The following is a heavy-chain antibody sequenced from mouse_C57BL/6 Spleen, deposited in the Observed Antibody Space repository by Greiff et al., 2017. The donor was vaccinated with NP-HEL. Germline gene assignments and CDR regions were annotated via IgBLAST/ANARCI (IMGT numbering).Heavy chain of an antibody. V-gene: IGHV1-66*01. CDR3: ARSGDGYFDY. CDR1: GYSFTSYY. J-gene: IGHJ2*01. Sequence: QVQLKESGPELVKPGASVKISCKASGYSFTSYYIHWVKQRPGQGLEWIGWIYPGSGNTKYNEKVKGKATLTADTSSSTAYMQLSSLTSEDSAVYYCARSGDGYFDYWGQGTTLTVSS. D-gene: IGHD2-3*01. CDR2: IYPGSGNT.